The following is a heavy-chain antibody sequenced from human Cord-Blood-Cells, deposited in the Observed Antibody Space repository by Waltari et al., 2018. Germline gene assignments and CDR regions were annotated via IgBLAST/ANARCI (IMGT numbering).Heavy chain of an antibody. CDR3: ARDISGGIAAAGSHQTNWFDP. CDR2: INPRGGST. CDR1: GYTFTSYY. J-gene: IGHJ5*02. D-gene: IGHD6-13*01. V-gene: IGHV1-46*01. Sequence: QVQLVQSGAEVKKPGASVKVSCKASGYTFTSYYMHWVRQAPGQGLEWMGIINPRGGSTSYAQKFQGRVTMTRDTSTSTVYMELSSLRSEDTAVYYCARDISGGIAAAGSHQTNWFDPWGQGTLVTVSS.